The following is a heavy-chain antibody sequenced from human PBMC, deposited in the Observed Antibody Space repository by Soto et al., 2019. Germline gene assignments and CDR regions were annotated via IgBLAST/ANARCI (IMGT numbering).Heavy chain of an antibody. CDR2: ISSSSSYT. Sequence: SLRLSCEASGFTFSAYYMSWIRQAPGKGLEWVSYISSSSSYTNYADSVKGRFTISRDNAKNSLYLQMNSLRAEDTAVYYCARDTDIVVVPAAIPKYGMDVWGQGTTVTVSS. V-gene: IGHV3-11*06. J-gene: IGHJ6*02. D-gene: IGHD2-2*02. CDR3: ARDTDIVVVPAAIPKYGMDV. CDR1: GFTFSAYY.